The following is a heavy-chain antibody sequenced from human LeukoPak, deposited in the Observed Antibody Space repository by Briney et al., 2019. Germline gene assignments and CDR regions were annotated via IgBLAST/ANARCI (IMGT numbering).Heavy chain of an antibody. CDR2: ISGSGGST. CDR3: AKATTAMVTYYFDY. J-gene: IGHJ4*02. Sequence: ASVKVSCKASGYTFTSYAMSWVRQAPGKGLEWVSAISGSGGSTYYADSVKGRFTISRDNSKNTLYLQMNSLRAEDTAVYYCAKATTAMVTYYFDYWGQGTLVTVSS. V-gene: IGHV3-23*01. CDR1: GYTFTSYA. D-gene: IGHD5-18*01.